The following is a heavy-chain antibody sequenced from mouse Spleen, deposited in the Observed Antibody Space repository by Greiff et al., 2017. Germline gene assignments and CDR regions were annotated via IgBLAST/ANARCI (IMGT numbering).Heavy chain of an antibody. J-gene: IGHJ2*01. Sequence: VQLQQSGAELVRPGTSVKVSCKASGYAFTNYLIEWVKQRPGQGLEWIGVINPGSGGTNYNEKFKGKATLTADKSSSTAYMQLSSLTSEDSAVYFCARSRGNLDYWGQGTTLTVSS. CDR3: ARSRGNLDY. D-gene: IGHD2-1*01. CDR2: INPGSGGT. CDR1: GYAFTNYL. V-gene: IGHV1-54*01.